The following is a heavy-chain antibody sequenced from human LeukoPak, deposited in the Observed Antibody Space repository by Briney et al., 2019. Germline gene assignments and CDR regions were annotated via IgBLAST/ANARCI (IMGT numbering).Heavy chain of an antibody. V-gene: IGHV1-18*01. J-gene: IGHJ5*02. D-gene: IGHD3-10*01. CDR2: ISAYNGNT. CDR1: GYTFTSYG. CDR3: ARVFQYLGSGSYYLRYNWFDP. Sequence: EASVTVSCKAFGYTFTSYGISWVRQAPGQGLEWMGWISAYNGNTNYAQKLQGRVTMTTDTSTSTAYMELRSLRSDDTAVYYCARVFQYLGSGSYYLRYNWFDPWGQGTLVTVSS.